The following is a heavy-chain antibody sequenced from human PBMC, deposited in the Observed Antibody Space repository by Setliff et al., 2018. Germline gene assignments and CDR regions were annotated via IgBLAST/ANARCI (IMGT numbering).Heavy chain of an antibody. J-gene: IGHJ4*02. V-gene: IGHV3-7*01. Sequence: GGSLRLSCAASGFTFRNNWMTWVRQAPGKGLEWVANTHQNGSWIYYVDSVRGRFSIPRDNARNSVHLQMNSLRAEDTAIYYCVRNGGNSDYWGQGTLVTVSS. D-gene: IGHD2-8*01. CDR1: GFTFRNNW. CDR2: THQNGSWI. CDR3: VRNGGNSDY.